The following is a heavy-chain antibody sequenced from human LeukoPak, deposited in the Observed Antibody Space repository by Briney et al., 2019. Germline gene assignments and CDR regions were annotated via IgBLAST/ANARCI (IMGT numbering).Heavy chain of an antibody. CDR2: VYYSGST. D-gene: IGHD3-16*01. V-gene: IGHV4-59*01. CDR1: GGSISSYF. J-gene: IGHJ3*02. CDR3: ARVLDLSKRGLDAFDI. Sequence: SETLSLTCTVSGGSISSYFWSWIRQPPGKGLEWIGYVYYSGSTNYNPSLKSGVTISVDTSKKQFSLKLSSATAADTAVYYCARVLDLSKRGLDAFDIWGQGTMVTVSS.